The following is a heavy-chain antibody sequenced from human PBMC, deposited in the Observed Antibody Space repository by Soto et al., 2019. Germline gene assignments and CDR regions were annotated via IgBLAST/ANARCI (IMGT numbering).Heavy chain of an antibody. D-gene: IGHD3-16*01. V-gene: IGHV4-31*03. J-gene: IGHJ2*01. Sequence: QVQLQESGPGLVKPSQTLSLTCTVSGGSISSGGYYWSWIRQHPGKGLEWIGYIYYSGSTYYNPSLKGRVTISVDTSKNQFSLKLSSVTAADTAVYYCASRSRIMITFGGAGFDLWGRGTLVTVSS. CDR1: GGSISSGGYY. CDR2: IYYSGST. CDR3: ASRSRIMITFGGAGFDL.